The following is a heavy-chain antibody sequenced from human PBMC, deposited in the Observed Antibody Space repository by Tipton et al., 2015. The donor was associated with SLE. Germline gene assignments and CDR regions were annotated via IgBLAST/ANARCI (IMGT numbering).Heavy chain of an antibody. V-gene: IGHV1-18*01. D-gene: IGHD5-12*01. CDR2: ISAYNGHT. CDR3: ARDGHGHGSGYSSDGFDI. J-gene: IGHJ3*02. CDR1: GYTFNNYG. Sequence: QLVQSGAEVKKPGASVKVSCKASGYTFNNYGFSWVRQAPGQGLEWMGWISAYNGHTNYAQKFQGRATMTTDTSTSTAYMELRSLRSDDTAVYYCARDGHGHGSGYSSDGFDIWGQGTMVTVS.